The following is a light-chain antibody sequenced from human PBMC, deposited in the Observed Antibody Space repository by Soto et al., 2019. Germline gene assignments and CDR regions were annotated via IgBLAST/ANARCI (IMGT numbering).Light chain of an antibody. CDR2: AAS. CDR3: QQTYSTPMA. Sequence: DIQMTQSPSSLSASIGDRVTITCQAGQDISNYLNWYQQKPGKAPKLLIYAASSLQSGVPSRFSGSGSGTHFTLTISSLQPEDFATYYCQQTYSTPMAFGLGTKVDIK. J-gene: IGKJ1*01. CDR1: QDISNY. V-gene: IGKV1-39*01.